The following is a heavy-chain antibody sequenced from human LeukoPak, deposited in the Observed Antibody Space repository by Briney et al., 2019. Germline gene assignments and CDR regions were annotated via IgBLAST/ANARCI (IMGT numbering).Heavy chain of an antibody. V-gene: IGHV3-30-3*01. CDR1: GFTFSSYA. D-gene: IGHD2-2*01. CDR3: AKVEDIVVVPAATRGGWFDP. Sequence: GGSLRLSCAASGFTFSSYAMHWVRQAPDKGLEWVAVISYDGSNKYYADSVKGRFTISRDNSKNTLYLQMNSLRAEDTAVYYCAKVEDIVVVPAATRGGWFDPWGQGTLVTVSS. J-gene: IGHJ5*02. CDR2: ISYDGSNK.